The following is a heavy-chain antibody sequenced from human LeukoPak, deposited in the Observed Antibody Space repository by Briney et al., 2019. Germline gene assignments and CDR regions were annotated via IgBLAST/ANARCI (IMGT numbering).Heavy chain of an antibody. CDR3: ARDAHYYDSSGYLPTPFSAENEYFQH. CDR1: GYTFTSYG. V-gene: IGHV1-18*01. CDR2: ISAYNGNT. Sequence: ASVKVSCKASGYTFTSYGISWVRQAPGQGLEWMGWISAYNGNTNYAQKLQGRVTMTTDTSTSTAYMELRSLRSDDTAVYYCARDAHYYDSSGYLPTPFSAENEYFQHWGQGTLVTVSS. D-gene: IGHD3-22*01. J-gene: IGHJ1*01.